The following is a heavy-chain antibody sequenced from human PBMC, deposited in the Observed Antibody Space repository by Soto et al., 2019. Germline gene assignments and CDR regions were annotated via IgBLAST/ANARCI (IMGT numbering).Heavy chain of an antibody. D-gene: IGHD3-10*01. Sequence: PGESLKISCKGSGYNFATYWIAWVRQLPGKGPEWMGIIYAGDSDTSYSPSFQGQVTISVDKSISTAYLQWNSLEASDTAMYYCARRGHSYGLDVWGQGTKVTVSS. CDR3: ARRGHSYGLDV. CDR2: IYAGDSDT. V-gene: IGHV5-51*01. J-gene: IGHJ6*02. CDR1: GYNFATYW.